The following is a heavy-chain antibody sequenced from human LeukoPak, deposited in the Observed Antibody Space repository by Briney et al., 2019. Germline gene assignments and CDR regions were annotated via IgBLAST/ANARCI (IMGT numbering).Heavy chain of an antibody. Sequence: GASVKVSCKASGYTFTSYGISWVRQAPGQGLEWMGIINPSGGSTSYAQKFQGRVTMTRDMSTSTVYMELSSLRSEDTAVYYCASSRGYSYGSSYWGQGTLVTVSS. D-gene: IGHD5-18*01. CDR3: ASSRGYSYGSSY. J-gene: IGHJ4*02. CDR2: INPSGGST. V-gene: IGHV1-46*01. CDR1: GYTFTSYG.